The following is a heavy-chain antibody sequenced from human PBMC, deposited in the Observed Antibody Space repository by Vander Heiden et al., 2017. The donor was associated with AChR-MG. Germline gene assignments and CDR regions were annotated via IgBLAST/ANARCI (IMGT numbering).Heavy chain of an antibody. V-gene: IGHV1-69*01. J-gene: IGHJ6*02. Sequence: QVQLVQSGAEVKKPGSSVKVSCKASGGTFSSYAISWVQQAPGHGLEWMGGIIPICGTANYAQKFQGRVTITADESTSTAYMELSSLRSEDTAVYYCARGGQLVYYYYGMDVWGQGTTVTVSS. CDR3: ARGGQLVYYYYGMDV. CDR2: IIPICGTA. D-gene: IGHD6-6*01. CDR1: GGTFSSYA.